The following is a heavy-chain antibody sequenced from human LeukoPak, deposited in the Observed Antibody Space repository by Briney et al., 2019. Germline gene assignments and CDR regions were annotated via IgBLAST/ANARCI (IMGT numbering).Heavy chain of an antibody. CDR3: ARHSFYCSSTSCYLDGMDV. J-gene: IGHJ6*02. D-gene: IGHD2-2*01. V-gene: IGHV4-59*08. CDR2: IYYSGST. Sequence: SETLSLTCTVSGGSISSYYWSWIRQPPGKGLEWIGYIYYSGSTNYNPSLKSRVTISVDTSKNQFSLKLSSVTAADTAVYYCARHSFYCSSTSCYLDGMDVWGQGTTVTVSS. CDR1: GGSISSYY.